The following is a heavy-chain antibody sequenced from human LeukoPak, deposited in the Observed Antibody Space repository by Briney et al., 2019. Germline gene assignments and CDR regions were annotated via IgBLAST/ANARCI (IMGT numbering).Heavy chain of an antibody. CDR1: GFTFSSYG. CDR3: IRTLIVATSPYMDV. D-gene: IGHD5-12*01. V-gene: IGHV3-74*01. J-gene: IGHJ6*03. Sequence: GGSLRLSCAASGFTFSSYGMHWVRQAPGKGLVWVPRVNSDGTGTTYADSVEGRFTISRDNAKNTVYLQMHSLRAEDTAIYYCIRTLIVATSPYMDVWGKGTTVTVSS. CDR2: VNSDGTGT.